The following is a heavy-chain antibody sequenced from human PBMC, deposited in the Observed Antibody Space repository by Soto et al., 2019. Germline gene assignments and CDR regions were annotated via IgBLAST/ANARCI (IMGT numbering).Heavy chain of an antibody. Sequence: GGSLRLSCAASAFTFNSSAMSWVRQAPGKGLEWVSLMTSSDGRIYYAESVKGRFIISRDNSKNTLYLQMNSLRAEDTAVYFCAKALRGGMVVWGQGTTVTVSS. CDR3: AKALRGGMVV. CDR1: AFTFNSSA. V-gene: IGHV3-23*01. J-gene: IGHJ6*02. CDR2: MTSSDGRI.